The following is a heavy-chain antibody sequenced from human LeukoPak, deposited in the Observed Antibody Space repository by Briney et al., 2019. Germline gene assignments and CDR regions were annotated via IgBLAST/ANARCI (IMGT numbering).Heavy chain of an antibody. CDR2: ISSSGSTI. CDR1: EFTVSSNY. J-gene: IGHJ4*02. D-gene: IGHD3-22*01. V-gene: IGHV3-48*03. Sequence: GGSLRLSCAASEFTVSSNYMNWVRQAPGKGLEWVSYISSSGSTIYYADSVKGRFTISRDNAKNSLYLQMNSLRAEDTAVYYCARDVVVMFDYWGQGTLVTVSS. CDR3: ARDVVVMFDY.